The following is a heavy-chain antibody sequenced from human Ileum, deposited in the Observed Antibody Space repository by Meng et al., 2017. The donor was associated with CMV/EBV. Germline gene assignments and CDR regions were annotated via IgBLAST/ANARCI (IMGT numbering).Heavy chain of an antibody. CDR3: TRGAGEHTAKFDY. CDR1: GYTFFDYG. V-gene: IGHV7-4-1*02. D-gene: IGHD5-18*01. Sequence: QVQLVQSGSELEEPGASVKVSCKTSGYTFFDYGINWVRQAPGQRLEWMGWINVYSGNPTYAQDFTGRFVFSLDTSVSTAYLQINSLRAEDTAVYYCTRGAGEHTAKFDYWGQGTLVTVSS. J-gene: IGHJ4*02. CDR2: INVYSGNP.